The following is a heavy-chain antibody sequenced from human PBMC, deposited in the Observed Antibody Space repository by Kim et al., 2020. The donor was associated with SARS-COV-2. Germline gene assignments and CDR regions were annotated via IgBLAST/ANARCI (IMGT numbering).Heavy chain of an antibody. J-gene: IGHJ6*02. V-gene: IGHV4-30-4*01. Sequence: SETLSLTCTVSGASINSGDYFWTWIRQSPGRGLEWLGHIFYTGTTHYNPSLKSRLTILIDTSDNQFSLKVSSVTAADTAVYYCARIFIGADSKYSGHRGWSLPFSCYRMDIWGQGTTVTVSS. CDR3: ARIFIGADSKYSGHRGWSLPFSCYRMDI. CDR2: IFYTGTT. CDR1: GASINSGDYF. D-gene: IGHD6-19*01.